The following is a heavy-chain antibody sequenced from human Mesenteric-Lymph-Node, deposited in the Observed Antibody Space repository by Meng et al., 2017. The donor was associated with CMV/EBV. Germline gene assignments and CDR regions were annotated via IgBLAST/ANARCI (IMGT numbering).Heavy chain of an antibody. V-gene: IGHV1-18*01. D-gene: IGHD2-2*01. J-gene: IGHJ4*02. Sequence: ASVKVSCKGSGYTFTSFGISWVRQAPGQGLEWMGWISSYNGDTHSAQNLQGRVTMTTDASTRTAYMELRSLRSDDTAVYYCARGGGVREYCSSASCLNDYWGQGTLVTVSS. CDR3: ARGGGVREYCSSASCLNDY. CDR1: GYTFTSFG. CDR2: ISSYNGDT.